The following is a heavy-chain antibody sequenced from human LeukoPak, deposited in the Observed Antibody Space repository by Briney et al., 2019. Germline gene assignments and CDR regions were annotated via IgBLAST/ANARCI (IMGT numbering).Heavy chain of an antibody. Sequence: SQTLSLTCAISGDSVSSNSVTWNWIGQSPSRGLEWLGRTYYRSTWYNDYAVSVRGRIAVNPDTSKNQFSLHLNSVTPEDTAVYYCARRLTQYDCFDPWGQGILVTVSS. CDR3: ARRLTQYDCFDP. J-gene: IGHJ5*02. V-gene: IGHV6-1*01. D-gene: IGHD2-2*01. CDR1: GDSVSSNSVT. CDR2: TYYRSTWYN.